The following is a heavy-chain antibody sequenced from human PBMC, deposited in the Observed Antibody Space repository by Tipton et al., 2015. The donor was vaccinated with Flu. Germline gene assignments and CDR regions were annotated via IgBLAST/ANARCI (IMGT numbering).Heavy chain of an antibody. Sequence: TLSLTCTVYGGSFSGYYWSWIRQPPGKGLEWIGEINHSGSTNYNPSLKSRVTISGDTSKNQFSLKLSSVTAADTAVYYCARASFYGSGTLHGMDVWGQGTTVTVSS. D-gene: IGHD3-10*01. CDR3: ARASFYGSGTLHGMDV. V-gene: IGHV4-34*01. CDR2: INHSGST. J-gene: IGHJ6*02. CDR1: GGSFSGYY.